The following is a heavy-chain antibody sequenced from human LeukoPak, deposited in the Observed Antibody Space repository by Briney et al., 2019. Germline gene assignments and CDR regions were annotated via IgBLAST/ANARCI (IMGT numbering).Heavy chain of an antibody. CDR3: ASYYGSGSERNFDY. J-gene: IGHJ4*02. Sequence: SETLSLTCTVSGGSISSGSYYWSWIRQPAGKGLEWFGRIYTSGSTNYNPSLKSRVTISVDTSKNQFPLKLSSVTAADTAVYYCASYYGSGSERNFDYWGQGTLVTVSS. CDR2: IYTSGST. V-gene: IGHV4-61*02. CDR1: GGSISSGSYY. D-gene: IGHD3-10*01.